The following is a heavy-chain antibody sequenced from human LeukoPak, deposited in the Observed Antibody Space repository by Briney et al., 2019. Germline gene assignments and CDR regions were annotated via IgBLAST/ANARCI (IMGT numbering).Heavy chain of an antibody. CDR3: ARARNYYYMDV. Sequence: ASVKVSCKASGYTFTSYYMQWVRQATGQGLEWMGWMNPNSGNTGYAQKFQGRVTMTRNTSISTAYMELSSLRSEDNAVYYCARARNYYYMDVWGKGTTVTVSS. V-gene: IGHV1-8*02. CDR1: GYTFTSYY. CDR2: MNPNSGNT. J-gene: IGHJ6*03. D-gene: IGHD1-14*01.